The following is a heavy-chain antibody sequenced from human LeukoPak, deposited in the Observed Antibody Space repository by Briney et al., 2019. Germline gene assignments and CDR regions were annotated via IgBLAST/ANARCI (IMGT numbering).Heavy chain of an antibody. D-gene: IGHD1-1*01. J-gene: IGHJ4*02. CDR1: GGSISSYY. V-gene: IGHV4-4*09. Sequence: SETLSLTCTVSGGSISSYYWSWIRQPPGKGLEWIGYIYTSGSTNYNPSLKSRVTISVDTSKNQFSLKLSSVTAADTAVYYCAKRWAPPANYYFDYWGQGTLVTVSS. CDR3: AKRWAPPANYYFDY. CDR2: IYTSGST.